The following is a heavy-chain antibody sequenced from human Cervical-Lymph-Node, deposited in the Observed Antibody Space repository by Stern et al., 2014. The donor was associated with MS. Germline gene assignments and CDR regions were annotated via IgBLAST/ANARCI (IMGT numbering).Heavy chain of an antibody. Sequence: QVQLVQSGSELKKPGASVKISCEASGYNFTSYAMNWVRQAPGQGLEWMCSINTNTGKPTYAQGFTGRFLFSLDTSVSTTYLQISSLKTEDTAVYYCARDFVETPMITRSDYLDYWGQGTLVAVSS. CDR3: ARDFVETPMITRSDYLDY. CDR1: GYNFTSYA. J-gene: IGHJ4*02. D-gene: IGHD5-18*01. V-gene: IGHV7-4-1*02. CDR2: INTNTGKP.